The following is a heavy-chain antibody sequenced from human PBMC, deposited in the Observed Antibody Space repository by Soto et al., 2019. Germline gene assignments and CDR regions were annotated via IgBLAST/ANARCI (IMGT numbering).Heavy chain of an antibody. CDR1: RRSSRGYD. CDR2: IYYSGST. V-gene: IGHV4-59*01. J-gene: IGHJ5*02. CDR3: ARAIAAAPNWFDP. Sequence: SQTLCLTCTVARRSSRGYDWGCIRQPPGKGLEWIGYIYYSGSTNYNPSLKSRVTISVDTSKNQFSLKLSSVTAADTAVYYCARAIAAAPNWFDPWGQGTLVTVSS. D-gene: IGHD6-13*01.